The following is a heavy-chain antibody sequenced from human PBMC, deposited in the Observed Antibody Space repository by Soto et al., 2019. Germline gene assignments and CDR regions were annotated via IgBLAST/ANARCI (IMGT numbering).Heavy chain of an antibody. CDR3: ARDRLITFGAKIAPDH. D-gene: IGHD3-16*01. CDR2: IWYDGSYQ. J-gene: IGHJ5*02. CDR1: GFTFSDYG. Sequence: QVQLVESGGGVIQPGRSLRLSCKASGFTFSDYGMHWVRQAPGKGLEWVSAIWYDGSYQYYADPVRGRFTTSRDNSNNTLFLQMDSLRVEDTAVYYCARDRLITFGAKIAPDHWGQGAQVIVSS. V-gene: IGHV3-33*01.